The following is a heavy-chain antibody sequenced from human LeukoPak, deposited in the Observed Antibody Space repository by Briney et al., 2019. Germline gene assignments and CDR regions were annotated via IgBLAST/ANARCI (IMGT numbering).Heavy chain of an antibody. CDR3: ARVRGGSWYYFDY. Sequence: GGSLRLSCAASGFTFRTYSIHWVRQAPGKGLEWVTVVSADGRTQLYSDSVKGRFTISRDNAKNSLYLQMNSLRAEDTAVYYCARVRGGSWYYFDYWGQGTLVTVSS. D-gene: IGHD6-13*01. V-gene: IGHV3-30*03. J-gene: IGHJ4*02. CDR1: GFTFRTYS. CDR2: VSADGRTQ.